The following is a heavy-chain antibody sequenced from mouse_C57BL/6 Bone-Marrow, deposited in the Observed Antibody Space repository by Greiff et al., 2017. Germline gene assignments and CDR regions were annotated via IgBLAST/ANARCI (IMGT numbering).Heavy chain of an antibody. CDR1: GYTFTDYY. Sequence: EVQLVESGPELVKPGASVKISCKASGYTFTDYYMNWVKQSHGKSLEWIGDINPNNGGTSYNQKFKGKATLTVDKSSSTAYMELRSLTSEDSAVYYCAREALFITTVVGAMDYWGQGTSVTVSS. D-gene: IGHD1-1*01. V-gene: IGHV1-26*01. J-gene: IGHJ4*01. CDR3: AREALFITTVVGAMDY. CDR2: INPNNGGT.